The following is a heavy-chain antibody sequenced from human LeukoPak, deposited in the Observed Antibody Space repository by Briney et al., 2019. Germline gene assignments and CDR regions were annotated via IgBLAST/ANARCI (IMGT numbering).Heavy chain of an antibody. V-gene: IGHV4-34*01. D-gene: IGHD6-6*01. J-gene: IGHJ6*02. CDR1: GGSFSGYY. CDR2: INHSGST. CDR3: ARGYSSSHYYGMDV. Sequence: ASETLSLTCAVYGGSFSGYYWSWIRQPPGKGPEWIGEINHSGSTNYNPSLKSRVTISVDTSKNQFSLKLSSVTAADTAVYYCARGYSSSHYYGMDVWGQGTTVTVSS.